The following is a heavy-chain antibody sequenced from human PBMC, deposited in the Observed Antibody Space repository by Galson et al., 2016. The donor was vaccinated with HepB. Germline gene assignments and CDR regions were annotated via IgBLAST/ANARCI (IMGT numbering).Heavy chain of an antibody. D-gene: IGHD1-14*01. J-gene: IGHJ4*02. Sequence: SLRLSCAASGFTFTSHWMHWVRPAPGKGLEWVADINQGGGEKYYVDSVQGRFTISRDNSKNSLYLQMNSLKADDTAVYYCANHRGWGQGALVTVSS. CDR2: INQGGGEK. CDR3: ANHRG. V-gene: IGHV3-7*03. CDR1: GFTFTSHW.